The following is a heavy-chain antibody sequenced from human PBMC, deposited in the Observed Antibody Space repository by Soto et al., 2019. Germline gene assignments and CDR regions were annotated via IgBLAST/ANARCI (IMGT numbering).Heavy chain of an antibody. CDR3: ARDHPSSSWFDY. D-gene: IGHD6-13*01. CDR2: IYYSGST. V-gene: IGHV4-59*01. Sequence: PSETLSLTCTVSGGSISNYYWSWIRQPPGKGLEWIGYIYYSGSTNYNPSLKSRVTISVDTSKNQFSLKLSSVTAADTAVYYCARDHPSSSWFDYWGQGTLVTVSS. CDR1: GGSISNYY. J-gene: IGHJ4*02.